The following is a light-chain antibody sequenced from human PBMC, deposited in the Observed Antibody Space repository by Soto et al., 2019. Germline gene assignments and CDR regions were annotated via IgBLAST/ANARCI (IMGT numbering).Light chain of an antibody. CDR2: AAS. CDR1: QGISNY. V-gene: IGKV1-39*01. CDR3: QQSYSTTWT. J-gene: IGKJ1*01. Sequence: DIQMTQTPSSLSASVGDRVTITGLASQGISNYLAWYQQKPGKVPKLLIYAASSLQSGVPARFSGSGAETDFTLTIRSLQPEDFATYSCQQSYSTTWTFGQGTKVDIK.